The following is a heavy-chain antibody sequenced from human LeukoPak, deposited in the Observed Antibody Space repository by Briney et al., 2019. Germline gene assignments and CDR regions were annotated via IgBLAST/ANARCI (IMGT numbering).Heavy chain of an antibody. D-gene: IGHD1-1*01. V-gene: IGHV4-38-2*02. CDR1: GCSISSGYY. J-gene: IGHJ4*02. Sequence: NASETLSLTCVVSGCSISSGYYWGWIRQPPGKGLEWIANIHVSGTTFYNSSLNSRVAISIDTSKNQFSLKLSSVTAADTAVYFCAREAERRIVNWGRGTLVTVSS. CDR3: AREAERRIVN. CDR2: IHVSGTT.